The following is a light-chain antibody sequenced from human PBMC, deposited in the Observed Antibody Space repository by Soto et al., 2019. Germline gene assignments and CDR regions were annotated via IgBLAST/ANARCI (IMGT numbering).Light chain of an antibody. V-gene: IGKV3-15*01. CDR2: GAS. CDR1: QSVSSN. J-gene: IGKJ1*01. CDR3: QQYNNWPLT. Sequence: EVVMTQSPATLSVSPGARATLSCRASQSVSSNLAWHQQKPGQAPRLLIYGASTRATGIPARFSGSGSGTEFTLTISSLQSEDFAVYFCQQYNNWPLTFGQGTKVDI.